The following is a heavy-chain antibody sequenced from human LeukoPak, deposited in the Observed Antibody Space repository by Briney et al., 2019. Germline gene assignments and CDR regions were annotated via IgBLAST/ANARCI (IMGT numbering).Heavy chain of an antibody. Sequence: SETLSLTCAVYGGSFSGYYWSWIHQPSGKGLEWIGEINHSGSTNYNPSLKSRVTISVDTSKNQFSLKLSSVTAADTAVYYCARVGAGPGYSGYDVDYWGQGTLVTVSS. CDR1: GGSFSGYY. CDR3: ARVGAGPGYSGYDVDY. CDR2: INHSGST. J-gene: IGHJ4*02. D-gene: IGHD5-12*01. V-gene: IGHV4-34*01.